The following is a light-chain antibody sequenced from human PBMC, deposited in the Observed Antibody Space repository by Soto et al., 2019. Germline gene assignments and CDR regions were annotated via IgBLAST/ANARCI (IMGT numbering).Light chain of an antibody. Sequence: EIVLTQSPGTLSVSPGDRVTLSCRASQSVDINLAWYQQKPGQAPRLLIYDTSSRATGVPDRYSASGSGTDFTLTISRLEPEDFAVFFCQQYGTSEIIFGQGTRLEIK. V-gene: IGKV3-20*01. CDR3: QQYGTSEII. CDR1: QSVDIN. CDR2: DTS. J-gene: IGKJ5*01.